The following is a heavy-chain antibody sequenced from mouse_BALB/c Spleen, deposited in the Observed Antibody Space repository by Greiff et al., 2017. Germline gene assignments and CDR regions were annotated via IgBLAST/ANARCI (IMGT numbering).Heavy chain of an antibody. CDR1: GFAFSSYD. CDR2: ISSGGGST. V-gene: IGHV5-12-1*01. Sequence: EVMLVESGGGLVQPGGSRKLSCAASGFAFSSYDMSWVRQTPEKRLEWVAYISSGGGSTYYPDTVKGRFTISRDNAKNTLYLQMSSLKSEDTAMYYCARHRYYYYAMDYWGQGTSVTVSS. CDR3: ARHRYYYYAMDY. J-gene: IGHJ4*01.